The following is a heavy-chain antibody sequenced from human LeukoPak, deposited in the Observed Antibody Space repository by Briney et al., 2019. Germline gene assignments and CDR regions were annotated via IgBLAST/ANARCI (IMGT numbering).Heavy chain of an antibody. CDR1: GYTFTSYD. CDR3: ARVYYYGSSGYYYDAFDI. Sequence: ASVKVSCKASGYTFTSYDINWVRQATGQGLEWMGWMNPNSGNTGYAQKFQGRVTMTRNTSISTAYMELSSLRSEDTAVYYCARVYYYGSSGYYYDAFDIWGQGTMVTVSS. CDR2: MNPNSGNT. D-gene: IGHD3-22*01. J-gene: IGHJ3*02. V-gene: IGHV1-8*01.